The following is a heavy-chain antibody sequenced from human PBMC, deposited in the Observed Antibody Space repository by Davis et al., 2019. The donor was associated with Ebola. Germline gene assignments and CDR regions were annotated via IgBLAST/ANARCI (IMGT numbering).Heavy chain of an antibody. V-gene: IGHV3-7*03. D-gene: IGHD6-6*01. J-gene: IGHJ4*02. Sequence: GESLKISCAASGFTFSSYWMSWVRQAPGKGLEWVAKINDDGSDKYYVESVKGRFTISRDNAENSLYLQMNSLRAEDTAVYYCAKDGYSSSSGGIFDYWGQGTLVTVSS. CDR2: INDDGSDK. CDR3: AKDGYSSSSGGIFDY. CDR1: GFTFSSYW.